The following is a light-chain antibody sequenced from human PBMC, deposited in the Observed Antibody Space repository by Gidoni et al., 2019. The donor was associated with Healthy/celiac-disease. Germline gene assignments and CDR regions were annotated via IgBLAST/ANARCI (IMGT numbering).Light chain of an antibody. V-gene: IGKV1-33*01. CDR3: QQYDNLYS. CDR2: DAS. Sequence: DIQMTQSPSSLSASVGDRVTITCQASQDISNYLNWYQQKPGKAHKLLIYDASNLETGVPSRFSGIGSGTDFTFTISSLQPEDIATYYCQQYDNLYSFXHXTKLEIK. CDR1: QDISNY. J-gene: IGKJ2*03.